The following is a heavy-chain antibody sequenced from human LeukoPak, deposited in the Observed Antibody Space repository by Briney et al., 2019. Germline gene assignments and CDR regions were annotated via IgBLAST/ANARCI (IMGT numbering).Heavy chain of an antibody. D-gene: IGHD4-17*01. CDR3: ARPFTVTGNWIDP. CDR2: INPNSGGT. Sequence: ASVKVSCKASGYTFTGYYMHWVRQAPGQGLEWMGWINPNSGGTNYAQKFQGRVTMTRDTSISTAYMELSRLRSDDTAVYYCARPFTVTGNWIDPWGQGTLVTVSS. CDR1: GYTFTGYY. J-gene: IGHJ5*02. V-gene: IGHV1-2*02.